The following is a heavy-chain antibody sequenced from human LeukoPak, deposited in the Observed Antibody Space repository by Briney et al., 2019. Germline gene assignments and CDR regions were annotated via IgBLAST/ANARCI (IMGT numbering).Heavy chain of an antibody. CDR1: GFTFSSYD. CDR3: SYDTTGPEDF. CDR2: IGTAGDT. J-gene: IGHJ4*02. Sequence: GGSLRLSCAASGFTFSSYDMHWVRQATGKGLEWVSAIGTAGDTYYPGSVKGRFTISRDNTKNTLYLHMSSLGVEDTGIYYCSYDTTGPEDFWGPGTLVTVSS. V-gene: IGHV3-13*01. D-gene: IGHD1-1*01.